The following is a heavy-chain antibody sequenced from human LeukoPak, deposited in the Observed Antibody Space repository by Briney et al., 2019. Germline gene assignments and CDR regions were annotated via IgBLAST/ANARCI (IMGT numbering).Heavy chain of an antibody. J-gene: IGHJ6*03. V-gene: IGHV4-38-2*02. Sequence: SETLSLTCAVSGYSISSGYYWGWIRPPPGKGLEWIGSIYHSGSTYYNPSLKSRVTISVDTSKNQFSLKLSSVTAADTAVYYCARDQAGYYCMDVWGKGTTVTVSS. CDR2: IYHSGST. CDR3: ARDQAGYYCMDV. CDR1: GYSISSGYY.